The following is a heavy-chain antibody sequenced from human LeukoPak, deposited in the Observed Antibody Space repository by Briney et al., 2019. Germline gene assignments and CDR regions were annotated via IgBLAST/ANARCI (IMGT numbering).Heavy chain of an antibody. V-gene: IGHV4-30-2*01. CDR2: IYQSGSA. Sequence: SQTLSLTCGVSGASVSSIGYSWSWIRQPPGRGLEWIGYIYQSGSASYNPSLQSRVTISIDKSKNQFSLKLNSVTAADTAVYYCARNSYYDNSGEGAFDIWGQGTMVTVSS. J-gene: IGHJ3*02. CDR1: GASVSSIGYS. D-gene: IGHD3-22*01. CDR3: ARNSYYDNSGEGAFDI.